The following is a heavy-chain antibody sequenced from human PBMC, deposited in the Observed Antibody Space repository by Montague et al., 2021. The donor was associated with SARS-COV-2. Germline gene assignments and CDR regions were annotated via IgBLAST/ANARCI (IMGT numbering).Heavy chain of an antibody. CDR1: GFSISSGFY. CDR3: ARRGYTGSEYFDY. J-gene: IGHJ4*02. D-gene: IGHD5-12*01. V-gene: IGHV4-38-2*01. Sequence: SETLSLTCSVSGFSISSGFYWAWVRQSPGKGPEWIGTVYHSGYTXYNPSLKGRVTVSIDTSKNQFSLTVTSVTAADTAVYFCARRGYTGSEYFDYWGQGTLVTVSP. CDR2: VYHSGYT.